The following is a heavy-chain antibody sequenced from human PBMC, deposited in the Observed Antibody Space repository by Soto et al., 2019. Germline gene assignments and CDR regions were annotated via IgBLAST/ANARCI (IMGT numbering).Heavy chain of an antibody. D-gene: IGHD3-10*01. J-gene: IGHJ4*02. CDR2: VIHIFGAP. V-gene: IGHV1-69*12. Sequence: QVQLVQSGAEVKKPGSSVKVSCKASGGTFFTSYSITWIRQAPGQGLQWMGVVIHIFGAPNYAQKFQGRVNFTADEATSTAYMELSSLRSDDTAVYYCARGQGYGSRTYAFGYWGQGTLVIVSS. CDR3: ARGQGYGSRTYAFGY. CDR1: GGTFFTSYS.